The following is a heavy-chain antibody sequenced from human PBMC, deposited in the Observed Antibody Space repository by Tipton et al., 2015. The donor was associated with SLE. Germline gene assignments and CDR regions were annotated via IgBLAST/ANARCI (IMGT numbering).Heavy chain of an antibody. V-gene: IGHV4-59*11. CDR1: GGSFSEHH. D-gene: IGHD1-26*01. J-gene: IGHJ3*02. CDR2: IYYSGST. CDR3: ARDSSGSYYDAFDI. Sequence: TLSLTCAVYGGSFSEHHWSWIRQPPGKGLEWIGYIYYSGSTNYNPSLKSRVTISVDTSKNQFSLKLSSVTAADTAVYYCARDSSGSYYDAFDIWGQGTMVTVSS.